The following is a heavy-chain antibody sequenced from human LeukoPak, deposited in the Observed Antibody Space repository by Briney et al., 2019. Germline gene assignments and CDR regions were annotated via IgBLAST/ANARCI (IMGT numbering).Heavy chain of an antibody. Sequence: GGSLRLSCAASGITFSSYGMSWVRQAPGKGLEWVSSISSTGGTTYYADSVKGRFIISRDNSRNTLYMQMISLRAEDTAVYYCARIITAAGSDYWGQGTLVTVSS. V-gene: IGHV3-23*01. CDR1: GITFSSYG. D-gene: IGHD2-15*01. CDR3: ARIITAAGSDY. CDR2: ISSTGGTT. J-gene: IGHJ4*02.